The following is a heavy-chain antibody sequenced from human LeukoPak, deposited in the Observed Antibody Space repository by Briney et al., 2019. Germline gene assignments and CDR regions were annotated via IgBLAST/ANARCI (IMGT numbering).Heavy chain of an antibody. CDR2: ISTYNRNT. D-gene: IGHD4-11*01. V-gene: IGHV1-18*01. CDR1: GYTFTSYG. CDR3: ARDPTTQTFDY. J-gene: IGHJ4*02. Sequence: ASVKVSCKASGYTFTSYGISWVRQAPGQGLEWMGWISTYNRNTNYAQKLQGRVTMTTDTSTTTAYMELRSLTSDDTAVYYCARDPTTQTFDYWGQGTLVTVSS.